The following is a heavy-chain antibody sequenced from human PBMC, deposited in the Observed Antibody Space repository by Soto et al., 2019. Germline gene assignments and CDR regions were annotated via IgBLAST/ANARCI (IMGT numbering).Heavy chain of an antibody. CDR2: IIPIFGTA. J-gene: IGHJ6*02. V-gene: IGHV1-69*06. CDR1: GCTFSSYA. D-gene: IGHD2-2*03. Sequence: GASVKVSCKASGCTFSSYAISWVRQAPGQGLEWMGGIIPIFGTANYAQKFQGRVTITADKSTSTAYMELSSLRSEDTAVYYCARALVGIVVVPAAIAGHDYYYYGMDVWGQGTTVTVSS. CDR3: ARALVGIVVVPAAIAGHDYYYYGMDV.